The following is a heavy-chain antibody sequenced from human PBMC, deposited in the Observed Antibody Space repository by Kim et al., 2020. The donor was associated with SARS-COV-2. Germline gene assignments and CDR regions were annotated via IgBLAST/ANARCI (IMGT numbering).Heavy chain of an antibody. D-gene: IGHD6-13*01. CDR2: IYSDGTTT. Sequence: GGSLRLSCAASGFTFSSYWMHWVRQVPGKGLVWVSRIYSDGTTTNYADSVKGRFTISRDNAKNTLYLEMNSLRAEDTAVYYCERGGNHSSRRAFDCWGQGTPVTVSS. J-gene: IGHJ4*02. V-gene: IGHV3-74*01. CDR1: GFTFSSYW. CDR3: ERGGNHSSRRAFDC.